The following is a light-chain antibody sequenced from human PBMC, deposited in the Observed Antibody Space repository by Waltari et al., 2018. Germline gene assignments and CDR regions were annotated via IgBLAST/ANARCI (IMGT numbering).Light chain of an antibody. CDR2: VNSDGSH. V-gene: IGLV4-69*01. CDR1: SGYSSNI. J-gene: IGLJ3*02. CDR3: QTGGHGTWV. Sequence: QLVLTQSPSASASLGASVKLTCTLSSGYSSNIIAWHQQRPQKGPRYLMKVNSDGSHSKGDEIPDRFSGSSSGAERYLTISSLQSEDEADYYCQTGGHGTWVFGGGTKLTVL.